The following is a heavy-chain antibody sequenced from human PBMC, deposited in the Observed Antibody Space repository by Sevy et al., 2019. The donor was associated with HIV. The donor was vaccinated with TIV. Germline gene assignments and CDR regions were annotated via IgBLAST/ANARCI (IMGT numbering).Heavy chain of an antibody. Sequence: GGSLRLSCAASGFTFSSYAMHWVRQAPGKGLEWVAVISYDGSNKYYPDSVKGRFTISRDNSKNTLYLQMNSLRAEDTAVYYCARSSRSRGDYYDAFDIWGQGTMVTVSS. CDR3: ARSSRSRGDYYDAFDI. J-gene: IGHJ3*02. CDR2: ISYDGSNK. CDR1: GFTFSSYA. V-gene: IGHV3-30*04. D-gene: IGHD2-21*02.